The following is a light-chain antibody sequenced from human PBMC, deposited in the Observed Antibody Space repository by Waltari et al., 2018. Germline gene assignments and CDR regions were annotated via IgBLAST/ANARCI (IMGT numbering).Light chain of an antibody. CDR2: EVS. V-gene: IGLV2-8*01. CDR3: SSYAGSNNFV. J-gene: IGLJ1*01. CDR1: SSDVGCYND. Sequence: QSALPQPPSASGSPGQSVAIHSTGTSSDVGCYNDVSRYQQHPGKAPKLMIYEVSKRPSGVPDRFSGSKSGNTASLTVSGLQAEDEADYYCSSYAGSNNFVFGTGTKVTVL.